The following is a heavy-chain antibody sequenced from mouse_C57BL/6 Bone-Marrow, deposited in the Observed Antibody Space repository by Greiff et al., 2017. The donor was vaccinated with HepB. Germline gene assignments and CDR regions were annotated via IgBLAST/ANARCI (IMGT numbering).Heavy chain of an antibody. J-gene: IGHJ3*01. CDR3: ATRLDRYYGVAY. D-gene: IGHD1-1*01. CDR1: GFSLTSYA. CDR2: IWTGGGT. V-gene: IGHV2-9-1*01. Sequence: VQLVESGPGLVAPSQRLSITCTVSGFSLTSYAISWVRQPPGKGLEWLGVIWTGGGTNYNSALKSRLSISKDNSKSQVFLKMNRLQTDDTARYYCATRLDRYYGVAYWGQGTLVTVSA.